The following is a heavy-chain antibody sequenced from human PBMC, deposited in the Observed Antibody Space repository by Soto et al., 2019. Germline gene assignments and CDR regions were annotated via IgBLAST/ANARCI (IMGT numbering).Heavy chain of an antibody. CDR3: AREPRQGDRIYYFDY. J-gene: IGHJ4*02. V-gene: IGHV4-59*01. D-gene: IGHD2-21*02. CDR2: IYNSGST. Sequence: QVQLQESGPGLVKPSETLSLTCTVSGGSISGYSWNWIRQPPGKGLEWIAYIYNSGSTNYNPSLKSRVTISVDTSTNQFPLKLSSVTAADTAVYYCAREPRQGDRIYYFDYWGQGTLVTVSS. CDR1: GGSISGYS.